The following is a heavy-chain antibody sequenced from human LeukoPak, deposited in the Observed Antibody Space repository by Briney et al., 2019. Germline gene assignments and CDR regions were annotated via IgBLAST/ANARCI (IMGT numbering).Heavy chain of an antibody. CDR3: ARKLRLGGNWFDP. V-gene: IGHV1-69*13. D-gene: IGHD1-26*01. J-gene: IGHJ5*02. Sequence: SVEVSCKTSGGTFTSYSITWVRQAPGQGLEWMGKIIPISGKTNYAQKFQGRVTFTADESTSTAYMELSSLRSEDTALYYCARKLRLGGNWFDPWGQGTLVTVSS. CDR2: IIPISGKT. CDR1: GGTFTSYS.